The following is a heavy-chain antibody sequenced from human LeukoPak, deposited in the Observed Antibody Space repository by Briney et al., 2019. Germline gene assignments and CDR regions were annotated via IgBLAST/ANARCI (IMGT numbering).Heavy chain of an antibody. V-gene: IGHV3-30*18. D-gene: IGHD2-2*01. Sequence: GGSLRLSCVVSGFTFSDYAMSWVRQAPGKGLEWVAVISYDGRNTYYADSVKGRFTISRDNSKNTLYLQMNSLKTEDTAVYYCAKDRLVVAPAAMTSNFDFWGQGTLVTVSS. CDR1: GFTFSDYA. CDR3: AKDRLVVAPAAMTSNFDF. CDR2: ISYDGRNT. J-gene: IGHJ4*02.